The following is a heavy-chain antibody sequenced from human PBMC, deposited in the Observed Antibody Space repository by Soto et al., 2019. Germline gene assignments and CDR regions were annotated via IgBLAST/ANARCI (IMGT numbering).Heavy chain of an antibody. CDR3: ARDWAVVVPAA. Sequence: QVQLVESGGGVVQPGRSLRLSCAASGCTFSSYAMHWVRQAPGKGLEWVAVISYDGSNKYYADSVKGRFTISRDNSKNTLDLQMNSLRAEDTAVYYCARDWAVVVPAAWGQGTLVTVSS. J-gene: IGHJ5*02. CDR1: GCTFSSYA. CDR2: ISYDGSNK. V-gene: IGHV3-30-3*01. D-gene: IGHD2-2*01.